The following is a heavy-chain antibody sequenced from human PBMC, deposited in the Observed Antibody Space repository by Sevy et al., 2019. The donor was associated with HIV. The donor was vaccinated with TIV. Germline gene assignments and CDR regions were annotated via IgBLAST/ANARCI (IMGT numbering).Heavy chain of an antibody. CDR3: ARCPGHYSIDY. D-gene: IGHD2-21*01. V-gene: IGHV3-48*02. J-gene: IGHJ4*02. CDR2: IGTAAGVT. Sequence: GGSLRLSCAASGFTFNTYSLIWVRQTPGKGLERLSFIGTAAGVTYYADSVKGRFTISRDNAKNSLYLQMNSLRDEDTAVYYCARCPGHYSIDYWCQGTLVTVSS. CDR1: GFTFNTYS.